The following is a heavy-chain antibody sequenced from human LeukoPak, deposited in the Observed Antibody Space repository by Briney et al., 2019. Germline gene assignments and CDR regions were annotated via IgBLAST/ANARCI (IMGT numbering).Heavy chain of an antibody. CDR2: INPSGGST. CDR3: ARGRYRTTDYYDSSPQAY. Sequence: ASVKVSCKASGYTFTSYYMHWVRQAPGQGLEWMGLINPSGGSTSYAQKFQGRVTMTRDTSTSTVYMELSSLRSEDTAVYYCARGRYRTTDYYDSSPQAYWGQGTLVTVSS. V-gene: IGHV1-46*01. J-gene: IGHJ4*02. D-gene: IGHD3-22*01. CDR1: GYTFTSYY.